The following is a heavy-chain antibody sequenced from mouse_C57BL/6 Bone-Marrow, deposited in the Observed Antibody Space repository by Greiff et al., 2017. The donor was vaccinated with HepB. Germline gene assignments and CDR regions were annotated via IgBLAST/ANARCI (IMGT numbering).Heavy chain of an antibody. CDR1: GFNIKDDY. J-gene: IGHJ2*01. Sequence: VQLQQSGAELVRPGASVKLSCTASGFNIKDDYMHWVKQRPEQGLEWIGWIDPENGDTEYASKFQGKATITADTSSNTAYLQLSSLTSEDTAVYYCTDFYPYYFDYWGQGTTLTVSS. D-gene: IGHD2-1*01. CDR2: IDPENGDT. CDR3: TDFYPYYFDY. V-gene: IGHV14-4*01.